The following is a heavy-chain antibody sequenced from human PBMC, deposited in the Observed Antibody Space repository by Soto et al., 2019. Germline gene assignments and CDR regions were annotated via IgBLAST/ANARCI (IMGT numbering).Heavy chain of an antibody. CDR2: ISGSGGST. V-gene: IGHV3-23*01. CDR1: GFTFSSYS. CDR3: AKAHLDCSSTSCYYYYGMDV. J-gene: IGHJ6*02. D-gene: IGHD2-2*01. Sequence: GGSLRLSCAASGFTFSSYSMSWVRQAPGKGLEWVSAISGSGGSTYYADSVKGRFTISRDNSKNTLYLQMNSLRAEDTAEYYCAKAHLDCSSTSCYYYYGMDVWGQGTTVTVSS.